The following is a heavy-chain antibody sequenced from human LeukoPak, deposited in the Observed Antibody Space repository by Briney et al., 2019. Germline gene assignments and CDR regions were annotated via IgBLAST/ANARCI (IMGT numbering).Heavy chain of an antibody. D-gene: IGHD3-22*01. CDR3: ARGLVLYYYHSRGSWFDP. Sequence: SETLSLTRTGSGGSISRGSYYWSWIRQPAGKGLEWIGRIYTSGSTNYNPSLKSRVTISVDTSKNQFSLQLSSVTAADTAVYYCARGLVLYYYHSRGSWFDPWGQGTLVTVSS. CDR2: IYTSGST. J-gene: IGHJ5*02. V-gene: IGHV4-61*02. CDR1: GGSISRGSYY.